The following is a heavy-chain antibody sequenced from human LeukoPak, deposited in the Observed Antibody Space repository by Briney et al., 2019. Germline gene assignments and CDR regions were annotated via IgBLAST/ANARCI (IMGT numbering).Heavy chain of an antibody. Sequence: GGSLRLSCAASGFTFSSYGMHWVRQAPGKGLEWVAVIWYDGSNKYYADSVKGRFTISRDNSKNTLYLQMNSPRAEDTAVYYCARDLGYSSSWYGANWFDPWGQGTLVTVSS. CDR2: IWYDGSNK. CDR3: ARDLGYSSSWYGANWFDP. J-gene: IGHJ5*02. CDR1: GFTFSSYG. D-gene: IGHD6-13*01. V-gene: IGHV3-33*01.